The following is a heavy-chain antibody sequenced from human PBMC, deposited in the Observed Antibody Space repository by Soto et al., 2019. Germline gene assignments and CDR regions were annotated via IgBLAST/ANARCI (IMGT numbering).Heavy chain of an antibody. V-gene: IGHV3-30*18. CDR3: AKFGGGYFDY. CDR1: GFTFSSYN. Sequence: QVQLVESGGGLVQPGRSLRLSCAASGFTFSSYNMHWVRRAPGKGLEWVAVISYVGSDKFYADSVKGRFSVSRDNSKNTLFLQVNNLKPEDAAVYYCAKFGGGYFDYWGHGTLVTVSP. D-gene: IGHD3-16*01. CDR2: ISYVGSDK. J-gene: IGHJ4*03.